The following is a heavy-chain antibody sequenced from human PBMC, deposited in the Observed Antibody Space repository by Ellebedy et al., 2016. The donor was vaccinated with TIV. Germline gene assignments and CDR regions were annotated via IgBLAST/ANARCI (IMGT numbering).Heavy chain of an antibody. CDR3: ARAGIVVVPAAIGV. Sequence: SVKGRFTISRDNAQNTLYLQMNSLRAEDMAVNYCARAGIVVVPAAIGVWGQGTLVTVSS. D-gene: IGHD2-2*01. J-gene: IGHJ4*02. V-gene: IGHV3-74*01.